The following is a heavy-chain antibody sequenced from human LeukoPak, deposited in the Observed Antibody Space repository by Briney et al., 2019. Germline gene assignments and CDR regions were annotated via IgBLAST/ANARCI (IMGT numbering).Heavy chain of an antibody. CDR2: INWNGGST. D-gene: IGHD4-17*01. Sequence: PGGSLRLSCAASGFTFGNCMSWVRQAPGKGLEWVSGINWNGGSTGYADSVEGRFTIFRDNAKNSQYLQMNSLRVEDTALYYCARAQTYGDSRLLLDYWGQGTLVTVSS. CDR3: ARAQTYGDSRLLLDY. CDR1: GFTFGNC. J-gene: IGHJ4*02. V-gene: IGHV3-20*04.